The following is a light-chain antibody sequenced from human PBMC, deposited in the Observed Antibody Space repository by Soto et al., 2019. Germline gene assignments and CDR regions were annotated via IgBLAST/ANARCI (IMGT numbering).Light chain of an antibody. Sequence: QSVLTQPASVSGSLGQSITISCTGTNSDIGTYNSVSWYQHHPGKAPKLMIYDVANRPSGVSNRFSGSKSGNTASLTISALQGEDEADYYCSSYTSSTTPYVFGIGTQLTVL. CDR1: NSDIGTYNS. J-gene: IGLJ7*01. CDR2: DVA. V-gene: IGLV2-14*03. CDR3: SSYTSSTTPYV.